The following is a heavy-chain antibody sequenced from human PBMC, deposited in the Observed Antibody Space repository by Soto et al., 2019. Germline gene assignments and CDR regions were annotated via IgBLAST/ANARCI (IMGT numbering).Heavy chain of an antibody. CDR1: GGTFSSYA. Sequence: ASVKVSCKASGGTFSSYAISWVRQAPGQGLEWMGGIIPIFGTANYAQKFQGRVTITADESTSTAYMELSSLRSEDTAVYYCARGGVVVAATSGYFQHWGQGTLVTVSS. CDR3: ARGGVVVAATSGYFQH. D-gene: IGHD2-15*01. V-gene: IGHV1-69*13. CDR2: IIPIFGTA. J-gene: IGHJ1*01.